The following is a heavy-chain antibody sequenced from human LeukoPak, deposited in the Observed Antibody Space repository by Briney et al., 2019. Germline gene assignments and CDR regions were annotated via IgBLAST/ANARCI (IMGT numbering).Heavy chain of an antibody. V-gene: IGHV4-39*01. CDR3: AGSYDFWSGYYYYFDY. J-gene: IGHJ4*02. CDR2: IYYSGST. CDR1: GGSISSSSYY. D-gene: IGHD3-3*01. Sequence: PSETLSLTCTVSGGSISSSSYYWGWIRQPPGKGLEWIGSIYYSGSTYYNPSLKSRVTISVDTSKNQFSLKLSSVTAADTAVYYCAGSYDFWSGYYYYFDYWGQGTLVTVSS.